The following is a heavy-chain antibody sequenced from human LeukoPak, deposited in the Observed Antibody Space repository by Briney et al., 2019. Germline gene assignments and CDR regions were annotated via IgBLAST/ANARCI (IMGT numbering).Heavy chain of an antibody. CDR3: ARDAVGASYLEY. V-gene: IGHV3-21*01. Sequence: GGSLRLSCAASGFTFSISTMNWVRQAPGKGLEWVSSISSSSSNMHYADSVKGRLTISRANAKNSLYLQINSLRAEDTAVYYCARDAVGASYLEYWGQGTLVTVSS. J-gene: IGHJ4*02. CDR2: ISSSSSNM. CDR1: GFTFSIST. D-gene: IGHD1-26*01.